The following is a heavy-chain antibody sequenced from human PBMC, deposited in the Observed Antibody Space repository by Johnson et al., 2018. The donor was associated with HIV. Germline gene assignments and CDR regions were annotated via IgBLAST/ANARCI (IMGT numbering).Heavy chain of an antibody. J-gene: IGHJ3*02. D-gene: IGHD1-26*01. V-gene: IGHV3-33*06. CDR1: GFTFSSYG. CDR3: AKDRYGGSYPDAFDI. CDR2: IWYDGSNK. Sequence: QVQLVESGGGVVQPGRSLRLSCAASGFTFSSYGMHWVRQAPGKGLEWVAVIWYDGSNKYYADSVKGRFTISRDNSKNTLFLQMNSLRPEDTSVYYCAKDRYGGSYPDAFDIWGQGTMVTVSS.